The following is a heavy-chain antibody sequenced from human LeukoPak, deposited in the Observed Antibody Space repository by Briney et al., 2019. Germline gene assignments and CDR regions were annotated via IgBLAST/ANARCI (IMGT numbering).Heavy chain of an antibody. D-gene: IGHD1-1*01. CDR2: IKQDGSEK. V-gene: IGHV3-7*01. J-gene: IGHJ3*02. CDR1: GFTFSSYW. CDR3: LRHSVEREKWRAFDI. Sequence: PGGSLRLSCAASGFTFSSYWMSWVRQAPGKGLEWVANIKQDGSEKNYGESVKGRFTISRDNAKNSLFLDLKGLRVEDTAVYYCLRHSVEREKWRAFDIWGQGTVVTVSS.